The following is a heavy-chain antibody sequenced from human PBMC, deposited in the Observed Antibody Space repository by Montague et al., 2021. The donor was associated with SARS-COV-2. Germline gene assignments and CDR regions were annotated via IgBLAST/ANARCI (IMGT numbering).Heavy chain of an antibody. D-gene: IGHD2-8*01. CDR3: ARDDPYCTNGVCYTGNWFDP. CDR1: GDSVSSNSAG. CDR2: TYYRSKWYN. J-gene: IGHJ5*02. Sequence: CAISGDSVSSNSAGWNWIRQSPSRGLEWLGRTYYRSKWYNDYAVSVKSRITINPDTSKNQFSLQPNSVTPEDTAVYYCARDDPYCTNGVCYTGNWFDPWGQGTLVTVSS. V-gene: IGHV6-1*01.